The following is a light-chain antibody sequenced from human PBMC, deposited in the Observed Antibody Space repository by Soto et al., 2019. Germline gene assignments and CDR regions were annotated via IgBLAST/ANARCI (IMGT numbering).Light chain of an antibody. CDR2: GDN. V-gene: IGLV1-44*01. CDR1: SSNMGSNS. CDR3: AAWDGSLHHIL. J-gene: IGLJ2*01. Sequence: QAVVTQPPSASGTPGQRVTISCSGSSSNMGSNSVNWYQQLPGTAPKLLIYGDNQRPSGVHDRFSGSKSGTSASLAITGLQSEDEADYYCAAWDGSLHHILFGGGTKLTVL.